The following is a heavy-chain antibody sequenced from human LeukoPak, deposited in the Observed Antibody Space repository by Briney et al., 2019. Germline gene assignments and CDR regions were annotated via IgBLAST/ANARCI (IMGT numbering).Heavy chain of an antibody. D-gene: IGHD1-20*01. J-gene: IGHJ4*02. CDR3: ARLYRKTYKWNDQPDY. Sequence: SETLSLTCSVSGGSISSSSYYWGWIRQPPGKGLEWIGTFHYSGSTYYNPSLKSRVTISVNMSKNQFSLKLISVTAADTAVYYCARLYRKTYKWNDQPDYWGQGTLVTVTS. CDR1: GGSISSSSYY. V-gene: IGHV4-39*07. CDR2: FHYSGST.